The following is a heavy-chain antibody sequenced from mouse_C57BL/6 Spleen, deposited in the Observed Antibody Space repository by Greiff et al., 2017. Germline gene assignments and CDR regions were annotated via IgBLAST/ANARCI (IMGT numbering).Heavy chain of an antibody. CDR2: IHPSDSDT. Sequence: VQLQQPGAELVKPGASVKVSCKASGYTFTSYWMHWVKQRPGQGLEWIGRIHPSDSDTNYNQKFKGKATLTVDKSSSTAYMQLSSLSSEDAAVYYCAMNDGCAYWGQGTLVTVSA. J-gene: IGHJ3*01. CDR1: GYTFTSYW. V-gene: IGHV1-74*01. CDR3: AMNDGCAY. D-gene: IGHD1-1*01.